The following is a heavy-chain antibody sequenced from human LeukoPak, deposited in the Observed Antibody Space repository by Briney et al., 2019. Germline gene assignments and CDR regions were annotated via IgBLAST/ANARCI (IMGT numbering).Heavy chain of an antibody. V-gene: IGHV3-74*01. CDR2: INNDGSGA. J-gene: IGHJ6*02. D-gene: IGHD3-10*01. Sequence: QPGGSLRLSCAASGFTFSSNWMHWVRQAPGKGLVWVSRINNDGSGAIYADSVKGRFTISRDNAKNTLYLQMNSLRAEDTAVYYCAVPRIGNYYGMDVWGQGTTVTVSS. CDR3: AVPRIGNYYGMDV. CDR1: GFTFSSNW.